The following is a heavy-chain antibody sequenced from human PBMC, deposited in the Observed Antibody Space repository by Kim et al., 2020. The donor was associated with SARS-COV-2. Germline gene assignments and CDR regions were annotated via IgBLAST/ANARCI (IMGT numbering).Heavy chain of an antibody. Sequence: SETLSLTCTVSGGSISSSSYYWGWIRQPPGKGLEWIGSIYYSGSTYYNPSLKSRVTISVDTSKNQFSLKLSSVTAADTAVYYCARPGNDNYGWSVNSAWVYWGQGTLVTVSS. CDR3: ARPGNDNYGWSVNSAWVY. J-gene: IGHJ4*02. D-gene: IGHD6-19*01. CDR1: GGSISSSSYY. CDR2: IYYSGST. V-gene: IGHV4-39*01.